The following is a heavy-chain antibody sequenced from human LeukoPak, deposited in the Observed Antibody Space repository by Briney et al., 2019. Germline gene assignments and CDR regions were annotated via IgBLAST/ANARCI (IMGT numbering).Heavy chain of an antibody. Sequence: GGSLRLSCAASGCTFSSYGMHWVRQAPGKGLEWVAVISYHGSDTFYADSVKGRFTISRDNSKNTLYLQMNSLRVEDTAVYYCAKDLAGLQWLAPCFDYWGQGTLVTVSS. D-gene: IGHD6-19*01. V-gene: IGHV3-30*18. J-gene: IGHJ4*02. CDR1: GCTFSSYG. CDR2: ISYHGSDT. CDR3: AKDLAGLQWLAPCFDY.